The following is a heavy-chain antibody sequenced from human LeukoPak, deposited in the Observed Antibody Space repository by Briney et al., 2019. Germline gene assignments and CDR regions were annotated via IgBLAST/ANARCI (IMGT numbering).Heavy chain of an antibody. D-gene: IGHD6-13*01. CDR2: ISSSSSYI. V-gene: IGHV3-21*01. Sequence: GGSLRLSCAASGFTFSSYSMNWVRQAPGKGLEWVSSISSSSSYIYYADSVKGRFTISRDSAKNSLYLQMNSLRAEDTAVYYCASRGIAAAGTWHDYWGQGTLVTVSS. CDR3: ASRGIAAAGTWHDY. CDR1: GFTFSSYS. J-gene: IGHJ4*02.